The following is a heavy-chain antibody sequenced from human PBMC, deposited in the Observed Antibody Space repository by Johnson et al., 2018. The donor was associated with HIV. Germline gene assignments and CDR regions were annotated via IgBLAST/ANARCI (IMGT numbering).Heavy chain of an antibody. CDR3: ARDRRLQLWSQTGCAAYDI. CDR1: EFTFSNYD. V-gene: IGHV3-13*01. CDR2: IGTAGDT. D-gene: IGHD1-1*01. J-gene: IGHJ3*02. Sequence: EVQVVESGGVVVQPGGSLRLSCAASEFTFSNYDMHWVRQATGKGLEWVSAIGTAGDTYYADSVKGQFTISRDNSKNTLYLQMNSLRVEDTGVYYFARDRRLQLWSQTGCAAYDIGGQGTMVTVSS.